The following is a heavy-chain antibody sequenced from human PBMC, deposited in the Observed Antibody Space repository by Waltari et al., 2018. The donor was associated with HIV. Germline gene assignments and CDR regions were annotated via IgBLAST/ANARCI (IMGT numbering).Heavy chain of an antibody. CDR2: ISGSGGST. D-gene: IGHD2-21*01. J-gene: IGHJ4*02. Sequence: EVQLVESGGGLVQPGGSLRLSCAASGFTFSSYAMSWVRQAPGKGLEWVSAISGSGGSTYYADSVKGRFTISRDSSKDTLFLQMHSLRADDTAVYFCARDFGGNSDYWGQGTLVTVSS. V-gene: IGHV3-23*04. CDR1: GFTFSSYA. CDR3: ARDFGGNSDY.